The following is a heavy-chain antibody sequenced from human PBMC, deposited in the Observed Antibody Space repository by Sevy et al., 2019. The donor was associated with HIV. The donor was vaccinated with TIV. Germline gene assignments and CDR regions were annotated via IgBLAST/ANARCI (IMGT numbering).Heavy chain of an antibody. CDR1: GGTFSSYA. CDR2: IIPIFGTA. D-gene: IGHD3-10*01. Sequence: ASMKVSCKASGGTFSSYAISWVRQAPGQGLEWMGGIIPIFGTANYAQKFQGRVTITADESTSTAYMELSSLRSEDTAVYYCARDFPGAPFDYWGQGTLVTVSS. J-gene: IGHJ4*02. V-gene: IGHV1-69*13. CDR3: ARDFPGAPFDY.